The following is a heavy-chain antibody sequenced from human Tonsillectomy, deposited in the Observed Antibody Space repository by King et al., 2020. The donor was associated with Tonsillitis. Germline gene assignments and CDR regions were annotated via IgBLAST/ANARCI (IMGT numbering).Heavy chain of an antibody. Sequence: QLQESGPRLVKPSETLSLTCTVSGGSISDYFWSWIRQPPGKGLEWIGYVYYAGITNYNPSLKSRVAISVDTSRNQFSLKLSSVTAADTAVYYCGIGGSRYYFDYWGQGALVTVSS. CDR3: GIGGSRYYFDY. J-gene: IGHJ4*02. D-gene: IGHD1-26*01. CDR1: GGSISDYF. CDR2: VYYAGIT. V-gene: IGHV4-59*08.